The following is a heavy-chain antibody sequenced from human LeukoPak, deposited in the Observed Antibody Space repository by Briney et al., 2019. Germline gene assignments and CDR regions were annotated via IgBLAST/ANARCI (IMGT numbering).Heavy chain of an antibody. CDR3: AVYCSSTSCYEEYWFDP. CDR1: GGSFSGYY. J-gene: IGHJ5*02. Sequence: SETLSLTCAVYGGSFSGYYWSWIRQPPGKGLEWIGEINHSGSTNYNPSLKSRVTISADTSKNQFSLKLSSVTAADTAVYYCAVYCSSTSCYEEYWFDPWGQGTLVTVSS. V-gene: IGHV4-34*01. D-gene: IGHD2-2*01. CDR2: INHSGST.